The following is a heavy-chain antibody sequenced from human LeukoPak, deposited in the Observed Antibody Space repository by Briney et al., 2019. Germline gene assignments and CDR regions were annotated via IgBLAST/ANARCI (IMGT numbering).Heavy chain of an antibody. V-gene: IGHV3-7*01. CDR3: AREMQWLTSCFDY. Sequence: GGSLRLSCAASGFTFSSYWMSWVRQAPGKGLEWVANIKQDGSEKYYVDSVKGRFTISKDNAKNSLYLQMNSLRAEDTAVYYCAREMQWLTSCFDYWGQGTLVTVSS. CDR1: GFTFSSYW. J-gene: IGHJ4*02. D-gene: IGHD6-19*01. CDR2: IKQDGSEK.